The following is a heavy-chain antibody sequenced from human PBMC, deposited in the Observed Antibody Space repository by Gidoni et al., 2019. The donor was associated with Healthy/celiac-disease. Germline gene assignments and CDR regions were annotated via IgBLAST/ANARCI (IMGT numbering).Heavy chain of an antibody. CDR1: GFTLSSYA. D-gene: IGHD3-22*01. V-gene: IGHV3-30*04. CDR2: ISYDGSNK. CDR3: ARGKSGAHYYDSSGYYYYFDY. Sequence: QVQLVESGGGVVQHGRSLRLSCAATGFTLSSYAMQGVRPAPGKGLEWVAVISYDGSNKYYADSVKGRFTISRDNSKNTLYLQMNSLRAEDTAVYYCARGKSGAHYYDSSGYYYYFDYLGQGTLVTVSS. J-gene: IGHJ4*02.